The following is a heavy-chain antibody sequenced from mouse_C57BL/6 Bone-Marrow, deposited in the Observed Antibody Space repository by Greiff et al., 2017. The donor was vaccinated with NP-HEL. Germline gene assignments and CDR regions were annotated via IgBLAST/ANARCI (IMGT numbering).Heavy chain of an antibody. D-gene: IGHD1-1*01. V-gene: IGHV1-80*01. CDR3: ARDYGSRHWYFDV. J-gene: IGHJ1*03. Sequence: QVHVKQSGAALVKPGASVKISCKASGYAFSSYWMNWVKQRPGKGLEWIGQIYPGDGDTNYNGKFKGKATLTADKSSSTAYMQLSSLTSEDSAVYFCARDYGSRHWYFDVWGTGTTVTVSS. CDR1: GYAFSSYW. CDR2: IYPGDGDT.